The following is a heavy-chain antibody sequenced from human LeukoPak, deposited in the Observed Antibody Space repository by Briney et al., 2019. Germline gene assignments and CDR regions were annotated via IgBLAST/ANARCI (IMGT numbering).Heavy chain of an antibody. CDR2: INHSGST. D-gene: IGHD2-8*01. CDR3: ARGSSQGYCTNDVCYIQGRVGFDY. CDR1: GGSFSGYY. J-gene: IGHJ4*02. V-gene: IGHV4-34*01. Sequence: NASETLSLTCAVYGGSFSGYYWSWIRQPPGKGLEWIGEINHSGSTNYNPSLKSRVTISVDTSKNQFSLKLSSVTAADTAVYYCARGSSQGYCTNDVCYIQGRVGFDYWGQGTLVTVSS.